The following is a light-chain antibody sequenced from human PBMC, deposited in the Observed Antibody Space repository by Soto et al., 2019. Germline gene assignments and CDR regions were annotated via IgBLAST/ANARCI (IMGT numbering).Light chain of an antibody. V-gene: IGKV3-15*01. CDR3: QQYNIWPPNWT. CDR2: GAS. J-gene: IGKJ1*01. CDR1: QSVSSN. Sequence: EIVMTQSPATLSVSPGERATLSCRASQSVSSNLAWYQQKPGQAPRLLIYGASTRATGIPARFSGSGSGTEFTLTISSLQSEDFSVYYCQQYNIWPPNWTFGQGTKVDI.